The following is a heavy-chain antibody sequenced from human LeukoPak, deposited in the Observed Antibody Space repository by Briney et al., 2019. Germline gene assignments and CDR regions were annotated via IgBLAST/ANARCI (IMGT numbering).Heavy chain of an antibody. CDR2: IYYSGST. CDR1: GVSISSGGYY. J-gene: IGHJ4*02. V-gene: IGHV4-31*03. D-gene: IGHD3-3*01. CDR3: ARVAAKSGYSYDY. Sequence: PSQTLSLTCTVSGVSISSGGYYCSWIRQHPGKGLEWIGYIYYSGSTYYNPSLKSRVTISVDTSKNQFSLKLSSVTAADTAVYYCARVAAKSGYSYDYWGQGTLVTVSS.